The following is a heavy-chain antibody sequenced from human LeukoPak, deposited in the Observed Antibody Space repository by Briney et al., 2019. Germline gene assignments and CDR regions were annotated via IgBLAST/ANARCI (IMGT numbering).Heavy chain of an antibody. CDR1: GFTFNSYS. J-gene: IGHJ4*02. D-gene: IGHD3-22*01. Sequence: TGGSLRLSCAASGFTFNSYSMTWVRQAPGKGLEWVSYISSSSSTIYYADSVKGRFTISRDNAKNSLYLQMNSLRDEDTAVYYCAKSLSPYMIVSLGYWGQGTLVTV. CDR2: ISSSSSTI. V-gene: IGHV3-48*02. CDR3: AKSLSPYMIVSLGY.